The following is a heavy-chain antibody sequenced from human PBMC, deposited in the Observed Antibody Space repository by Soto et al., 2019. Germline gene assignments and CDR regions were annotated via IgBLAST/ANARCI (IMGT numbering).Heavy chain of an antibody. CDR3: ARDSDIVVVPAAIRY. CDR2: ISYDGSNK. D-gene: IGHD2-2*02. Sequence: GGSLRLSCAASGFTFSSYAMHWVRQAPGKGLEWVAVISYDGSNKYYADSVKGRFTISRDNSKNTLYLQMNSLRAEDTAVYYCARDSDIVVVPAAIRYWGQGTLVTVSS. CDR1: GFTFSSYA. V-gene: IGHV3-30-3*01. J-gene: IGHJ4*02.